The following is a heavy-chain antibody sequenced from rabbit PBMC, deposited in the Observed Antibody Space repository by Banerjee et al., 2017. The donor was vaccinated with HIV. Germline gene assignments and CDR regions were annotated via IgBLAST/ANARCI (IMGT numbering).Heavy chain of an antibody. V-gene: IGHV1S45*01. CDR1: GFSFSSNA. D-gene: IGHD6-1*01. CDR2: IYAGSSGNT. CDR3: AREAGYAAYFNL. Sequence: QEQLEESGGGLVKPGASLTLTCTASGFSFSSNAMCWVRQAPGKGLEWIACIYAGSSGNTYYANWAKGRFTISKTSSTTVTLQMTSLTAADTATYFCAREAGYAAYFNLWGPGTLVTVS. J-gene: IGHJ4*01.